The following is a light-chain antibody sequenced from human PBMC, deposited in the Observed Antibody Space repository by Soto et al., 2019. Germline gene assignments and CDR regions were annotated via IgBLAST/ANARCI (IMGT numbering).Light chain of an antibody. V-gene: IGLV2-14*01. CDR3: SSYTRSSTVV. CDR1: SSDVGGYNY. CDR2: EVS. J-gene: IGLJ2*01. Sequence: QSALTQPASVSGSPGQSITISCTGTSSDVGGYNYVSWYQQHPGKAPKLMIYEVSNRPSGVSNHFSGSKSGNTASLTISGLQAEDEADYYCSSYTRSSTVVFGGGTKLTVL.